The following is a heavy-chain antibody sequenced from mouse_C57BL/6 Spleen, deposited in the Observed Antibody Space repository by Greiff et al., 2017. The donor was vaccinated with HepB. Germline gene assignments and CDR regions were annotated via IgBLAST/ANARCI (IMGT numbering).Heavy chain of an antibody. CDR2: IDPSDSYT. CDR1: GYTFTSYW. CDR3: ARPRYGSAWFAY. D-gene: IGHD2-2*01. J-gene: IGHJ3*01. V-gene: IGHV1-50*01. Sequence: QVQLKQPGAELVKPGASVKLSCKASGYTFTSYWMQWVKQRPGQGLEWIGEIDPSDSYTNYNQKFKGKATLTVDTSSSTAYMQLSSLTSEDSAVCYCARPRYGSAWFAYWGQGTLVTVSA.